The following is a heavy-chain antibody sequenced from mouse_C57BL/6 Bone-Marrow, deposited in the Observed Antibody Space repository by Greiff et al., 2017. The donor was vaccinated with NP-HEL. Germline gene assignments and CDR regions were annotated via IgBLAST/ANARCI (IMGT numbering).Heavy chain of an antibody. CDR3: STPHDYAMDY. CDR1: GYAFSSSW. V-gene: IGHV1-82*01. CDR2: IYPGDGDT. J-gene: IGHJ4*01. Sequence: QVQLQQSGPELVKPGASVKISCKASGYAFSSSWMNWVKQRPGKGLEWIGRIYPGDGDTNYNGKFKGKATLTADKSSSTAYMQLSSLTSEDSAVYFCSTPHDYAMDYWGQGTSVTVSS.